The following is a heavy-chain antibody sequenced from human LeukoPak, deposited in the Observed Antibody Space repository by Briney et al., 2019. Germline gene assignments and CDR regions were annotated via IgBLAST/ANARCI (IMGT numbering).Heavy chain of an antibody. CDR3: ARDPGSSSFDY. D-gene: IGHD6-13*01. CDR2: MKRDGSYK. V-gene: IGHV3-7*01. CDR1: GFTFGNYW. Sequence: GGSLRLSCVASGFTFGNYWMSWVRQAPGKGLEFVANMKRDGSYKNYVDSVKGRFTISRDNADNSVHLQMHSLRAEDTAIYYCARDPGSSSFDYWGQGALVIVSS. J-gene: IGHJ4*01.